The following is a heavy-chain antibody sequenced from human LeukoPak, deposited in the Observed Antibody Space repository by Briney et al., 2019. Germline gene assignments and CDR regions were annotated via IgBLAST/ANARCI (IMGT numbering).Heavy chain of an antibody. CDR1: GDSFSGYY. D-gene: IGHD1-26*01. CDR3: ARSWAGMYYPFYYFDY. V-gene: IGHV4-34*01. CDR2: IDHRGTT. J-gene: IGHJ4*02. Sequence: PSETLSLTCAVYGDSFSGYYWSWIRQPPGKGLEWIAEIDHRGTTHYNPSLKSRVNISADTSKNQFSLHLDSVTAADTAVYYCARSWAGMYYPFYYFDYWGQGTLVSVSS.